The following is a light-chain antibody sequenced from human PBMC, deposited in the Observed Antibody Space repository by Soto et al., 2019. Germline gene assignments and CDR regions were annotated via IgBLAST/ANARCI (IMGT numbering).Light chain of an antibody. Sequence: EIVLTQSPGTLSLSPGERATLSCRASQSVSSSYLAWYQQKPGQAPRLLIYGASSRATGFPDRFSGSGSGTDFTLTISRLEPEDFAVYHCQQYASSPKTFGQGTKLEIK. CDR2: GAS. CDR1: QSVSSSY. CDR3: QQYASSPKT. V-gene: IGKV3-20*01. J-gene: IGKJ2*01.